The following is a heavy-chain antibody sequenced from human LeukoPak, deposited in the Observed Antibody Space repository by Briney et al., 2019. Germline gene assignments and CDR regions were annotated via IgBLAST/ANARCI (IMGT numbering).Heavy chain of an antibody. CDR2: ISAYNGNT. CDR1: GGTFSSYA. D-gene: IGHD6-13*01. J-gene: IGHJ6*03. Sequence: ASVKVSCKASGGTFSSYAISWVRQAPGQGLEWMGWISAYNGNTNYAQKLQGRVTMTTDTSTSTAYMELRSLRSDDTAAYYCARVELSSSWYFDYYYYYMDVWGKGTTVTISS. V-gene: IGHV1-18*01. CDR3: ARVELSSSWYFDYYYYYMDV.